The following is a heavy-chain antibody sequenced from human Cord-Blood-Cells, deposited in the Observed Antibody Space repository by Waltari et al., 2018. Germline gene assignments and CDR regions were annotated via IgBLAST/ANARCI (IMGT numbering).Heavy chain of an antibody. V-gene: IGHV4-34*01. CDR2: INHSGST. D-gene: IGHD2-8*01. CDR1: GGSFSGYY. J-gene: IGHJ1*01. CDR3: AREPGYCTNGVCYWSGYFQH. Sequence: QVQLQQWGAGLLKPSETLSLTCAVYGGSFSGYYWSWIRQPPGKGLAWIGEINHSGSTNYNPSLKSRVTISVDTSKNQFSLKLSSVTAADTAVYYCAREPGYCTNGVCYWSGYFQHWGQGTLVTVSS.